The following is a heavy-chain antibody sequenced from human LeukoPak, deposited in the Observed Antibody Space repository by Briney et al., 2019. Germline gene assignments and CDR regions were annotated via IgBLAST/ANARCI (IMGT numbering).Heavy chain of an antibody. CDR2: INHSGST. J-gene: IGHJ4*02. CDR1: GGSFSGYY. V-gene: IGHV4-34*01. CDR3: ARVEDSGYDWGYFDY. Sequence: SETLSLTCAVYGGSFSGYYWSWIRQPPGEGLEWIGEINHSGSTNYNPSLKSRVTISVDTSKNQLSLKLSSVTAADTAVYYCARVEDSGYDWGYFDYWGQGTLVTVSS. D-gene: IGHD5-12*01.